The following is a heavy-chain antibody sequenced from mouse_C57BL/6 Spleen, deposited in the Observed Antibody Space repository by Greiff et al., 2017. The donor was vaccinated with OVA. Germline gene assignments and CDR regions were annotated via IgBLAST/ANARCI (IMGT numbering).Heavy chain of an antibody. J-gene: IGHJ3*01. CDR1: GYTFTSYW. Sequence: VQLQQPGAELVKPGASVKLSCKASGYTFTSYWMQWVKQSPGPCLEWIGEIHPSDSYTNHNQKFKGKATLTVDTSSSTAYMQLSSLTSEDSAVYYCAGPYWGQGTLVTVSA. V-gene: IGHV1-50*01. CDR3: AGPY. CDR2: IHPSDSYT.